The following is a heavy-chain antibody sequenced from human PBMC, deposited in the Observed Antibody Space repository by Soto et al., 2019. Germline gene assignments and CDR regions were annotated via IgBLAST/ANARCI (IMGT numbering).Heavy chain of an antibody. V-gene: IGHV4-4*07. CDR1: GASISGFY. D-gene: IGHD1-1*01. Sequence: PSETLSLTCTVSGASISGFYWSWIRKSAGKGLEWIGRIYATGTTDYNPSLKSRVMMSVDTSKKQFSLKLRSVTAADTAVYYCVRHGTKTLREWFDPWGQGISVTVSS. CDR3: VRHGTKTLREWFDP. CDR2: IYATGTT. J-gene: IGHJ5*02.